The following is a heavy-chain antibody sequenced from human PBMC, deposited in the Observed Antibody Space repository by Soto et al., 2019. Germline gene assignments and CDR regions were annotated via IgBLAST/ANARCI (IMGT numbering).Heavy chain of an antibody. D-gene: IGHD6-19*01. CDR3: ARVLSQWLGNCFDY. J-gene: IGHJ4*02. V-gene: IGHV3-33*01. CDR2: IWYDGSNK. CDR1: GFTFSSYG. Sequence: QVQLVESGGGVVQPGRSLRLSCAASGFTFSSYGMHWVRQAPGKGLEWVAVIWYDGSNKYYADSVKGRFTISRDNSKNTLYLQINSLRADDTAVYYCARVLSQWLGNCFDYWGQGTLVTVSS.